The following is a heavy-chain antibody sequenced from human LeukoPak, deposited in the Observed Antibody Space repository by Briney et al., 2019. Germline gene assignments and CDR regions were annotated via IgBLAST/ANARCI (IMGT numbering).Heavy chain of an antibody. Sequence: ASVKVSCKASGYTVTNYGVSWVRQAPGQGLEWMGWIGAYNGNTNYAQKLQGRVTMTTDTSTSTAYMELRSLRSDDTAVYYCARDRRSSSSNSILFDYWGQGTVVIVSS. CDR2: IGAYNGNT. D-gene: IGHD6-6*01. CDR1: GYTVTNYG. J-gene: IGHJ4*02. CDR3: ARDRRSSSSNSILFDY. V-gene: IGHV1-18*01.